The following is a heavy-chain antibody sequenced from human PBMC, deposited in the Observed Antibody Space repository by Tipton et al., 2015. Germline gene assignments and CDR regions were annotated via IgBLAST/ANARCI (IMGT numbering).Heavy chain of an antibody. CDR2: ISSGGSTI. J-gene: IGHJ5*02. Sequence: GSLRLSCAASGFTFSSYEMNWVRQAPGKGLEWVSYISSGGSTIYYADSVKGRFTVSRDNAKESLYLQMNSLRDEDTAVYYCAREGTGTIGFGWFDPWGQGTLVTVSS. CDR1: GFTFSSYE. CDR3: AREGTGTIGFGWFDP. V-gene: IGHV3-48*03. D-gene: IGHD1-7*01.